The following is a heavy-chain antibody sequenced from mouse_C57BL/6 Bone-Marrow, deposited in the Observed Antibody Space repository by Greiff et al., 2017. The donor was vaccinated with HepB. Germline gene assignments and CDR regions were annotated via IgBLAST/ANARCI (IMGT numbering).Heavy chain of an antibody. D-gene: IGHD1-1*01. J-gene: IGHJ3*01. Sequence: LVESGAELARPGASVKLSCKASGYTFTSYGISWVKQSTGQGLEWIGEIYPRSGNTYYNEKFKGKATLTADKSSSTAYMELRSLTSEDSAVYFCARSGVYYYGSTWFAYWGQGTLVTVSA. CDR1: GYTFTSYG. CDR2: IYPRSGNT. V-gene: IGHV1-81*01. CDR3: ARSGVYYYGSTWFAY.